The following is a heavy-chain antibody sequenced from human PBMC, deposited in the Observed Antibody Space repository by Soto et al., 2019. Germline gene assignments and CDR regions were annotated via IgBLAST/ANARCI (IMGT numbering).Heavy chain of an antibody. CDR3: AKGGDYGTPNYYYGMDV. D-gene: IGHD3-10*01. CDR1: GFTFSSYA. Sequence: GESLKISCAASGFTFSSYAMSWVRQAPGKGLEWVSAISGSGGSTYYADSVKGRFTISRDNSKNTLYLQMNSLRAEDTAVYYCAKGGDYGTPNYYYGMDVWGQGTTVTVSS. V-gene: IGHV3-23*01. J-gene: IGHJ6*02. CDR2: ISGSGGST.